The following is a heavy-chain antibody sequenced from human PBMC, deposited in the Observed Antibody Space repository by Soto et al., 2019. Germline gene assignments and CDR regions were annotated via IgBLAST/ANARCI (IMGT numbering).Heavy chain of an antibody. V-gene: IGHV4-61*01. CDR3: ARDRGRGWYGNWFDP. J-gene: IGHJ5*02. D-gene: IGHD6-19*01. Sequence: PETLSLNCTVSGGSVSSGSYYWSWIRQPPGKGLEWIGYIYYSGSTNYNPSLKSRVTISVDTSKNQFSLKLSSVNAADTAVYYCARDRGRGWYGNWFDPWGQGTRVTVSS. CDR2: IYYSGST. CDR1: GGSVSSGSYY.